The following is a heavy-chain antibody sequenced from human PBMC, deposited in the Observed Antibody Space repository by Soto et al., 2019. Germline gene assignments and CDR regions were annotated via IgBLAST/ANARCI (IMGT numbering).Heavy chain of an antibody. V-gene: IGHV5-10-1*01. Sequence: GESLKISCKGSGYSFAGYWITWVRQKPGKGLEWMGRIDPSDSQTYYSPSFRGHVTISVTKSITTVFLQWSSLRASDTAMYYCARQIYDSEIGPNFYYYFDSWGQGTPVTVSS. J-gene: IGHJ4*01. CDR2: IDPSDSQT. CDR3: ARQIYDSEIGPNFYYYFDS. D-gene: IGHD2-21*01. CDR1: GYSFAGYW.